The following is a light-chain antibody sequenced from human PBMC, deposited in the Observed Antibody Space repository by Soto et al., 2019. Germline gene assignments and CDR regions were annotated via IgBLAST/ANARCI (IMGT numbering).Light chain of an antibody. CDR3: QRYNNIPRT. CDR2: DAS. J-gene: IGKJ1*01. V-gene: IGKV1-27*01. CDR1: QAISNY. Sequence: DIQMTQSPSSLSASVGDRVTITCRASQAISNYLAWYQQTPGQPPRLIIYDASTLQSGVSSRFSGTRSGTDFTLTIINLQPEDVATYFCQRYNNIPRTFGQGTKVQLK.